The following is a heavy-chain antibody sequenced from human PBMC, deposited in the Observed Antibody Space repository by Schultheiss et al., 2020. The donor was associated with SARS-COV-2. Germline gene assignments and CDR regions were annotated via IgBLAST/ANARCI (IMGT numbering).Heavy chain of an antibody. J-gene: IGHJ5*02. CDR1: GGSFSGYY. D-gene: IGHD1/OR15-1a*01. CDR2: INHSGST. V-gene: IGHV4-34*09. CDR3: ARDRPNSWFDP. Sequence: SETLSLTCAVYGGSFSGYYWIWIRQPPGKGLEWIGEINHSGSTNYNPSLKSRVTISVDTSKNQFSLKVNSVTAADTAVYYCARDRPNSWFDPWGQGTLVTVSS.